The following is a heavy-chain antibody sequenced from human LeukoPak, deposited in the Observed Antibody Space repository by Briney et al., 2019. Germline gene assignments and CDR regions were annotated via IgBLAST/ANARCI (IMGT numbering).Heavy chain of an antibody. Sequence: SVKVSCKASGDTFNSYAISWVRQAPGQGLEWMGGIIPVFGTAIYAQKFQGRATITADESTSTAYMELRSLRSDDTAVYYCARDRYYDATGQVDYWGQGTLVTVSS. V-gene: IGHV1-69*13. CDR1: GDTFNSYA. CDR3: ARDRYYDATGQVDY. CDR2: IIPVFGTA. D-gene: IGHD3-22*01. J-gene: IGHJ4*02.